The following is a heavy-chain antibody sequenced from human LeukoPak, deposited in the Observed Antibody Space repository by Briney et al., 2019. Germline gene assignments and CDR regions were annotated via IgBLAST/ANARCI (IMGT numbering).Heavy chain of an antibody. CDR1: GGSVSSGSYY. J-gene: IGHJ3*02. V-gene: IGHV4-61*01. CDR2: TYNSGST. CDR3: AGPRGVGSTDI. Sequence: PSETLSLTCTVSGGSVSSGSYYWSWIRQPPGKGLEWIGVTYNSGSTNYNPSLKSRVTISVDTSKNQFSLKLRSVTAADTAVYYCAGPRGVGSTDIWGQGTMVIVSS. D-gene: IGHD5-24*01.